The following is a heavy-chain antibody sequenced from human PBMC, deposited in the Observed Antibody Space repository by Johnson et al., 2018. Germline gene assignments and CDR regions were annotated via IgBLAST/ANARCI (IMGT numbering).Heavy chain of an antibody. Sequence: VQLVQSGAEVKKPGESLKISCTGSGYSFSNNWIGWVRQMPGKGLEWMGIIYPGDSETKYSQSFQGQVTISADKSISTADLQWSSLKALDTAMYYCVRLSGDYGDAFDIWGQGTMVTVSS. CDR2: IYPGDSET. J-gene: IGHJ3*02. CDR1: GYSFSNNW. V-gene: IGHV5-51*03. CDR3: VRLSGDYGDAFDI. D-gene: IGHD4/OR15-4a*01.